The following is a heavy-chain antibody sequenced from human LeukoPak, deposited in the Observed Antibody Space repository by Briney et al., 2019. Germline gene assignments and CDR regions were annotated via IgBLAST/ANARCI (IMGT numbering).Heavy chain of an antibody. V-gene: IGHV4-59*08. D-gene: IGHD6-13*01. CDR1: GGSISSYY. Sequence: SETLSLTCTVSGGSISSYYWSWIRQPPGKGLEWIGYIYYSGSTNYNPSLKSRVTISVDTSKNQFSLKLSSVTAADTAVYYCARLTSSSWSFGYWGQGTLVTVSS. J-gene: IGHJ4*02. CDR3: ARLTSSSWSFGY. CDR2: IYYSGST.